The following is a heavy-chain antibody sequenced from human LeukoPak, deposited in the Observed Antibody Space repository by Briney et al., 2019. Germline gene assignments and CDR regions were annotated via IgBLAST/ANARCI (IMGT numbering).Heavy chain of an antibody. J-gene: IGHJ4*02. D-gene: IGHD3-22*01. Sequence: GGSLRLSCAASGFTFTSYAMSWVRQAPGKGLEWVPAISGNGGATYYADSVKGRFTISRDNSKNTLHLQMNSLRAEDTALYYCAKATTAIVVDNFFDYWGQGTLVSVSS. CDR1: GFTFTSYA. CDR3: AKATTAIVVDNFFDY. V-gene: IGHV3-23*01. CDR2: ISGNGGAT.